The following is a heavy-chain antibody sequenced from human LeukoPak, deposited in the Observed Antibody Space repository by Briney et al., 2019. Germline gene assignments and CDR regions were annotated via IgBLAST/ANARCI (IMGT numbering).Heavy chain of an antibody. V-gene: IGHV4-34*01. CDR3: ARNGDGLLWFGEFYY. CDR1: GGSFSGYY. J-gene: IGHJ4*02. CDR2: IKPSGST. Sequence: SDTLSLTCAVYGGSFSGYYWSWIRQPSAKGLEWIGEIKPSGSTNYNPSLKSRVTISVDTSKNPLSLQLSSVTAADTAVYYCARNGDGLLWFGEFYYWGQGTLVTVSS. D-gene: IGHD3-10*01.